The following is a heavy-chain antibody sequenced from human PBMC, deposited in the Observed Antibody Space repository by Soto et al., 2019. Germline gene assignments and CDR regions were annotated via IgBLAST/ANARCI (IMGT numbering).Heavy chain of an antibody. J-gene: IGHJ4*01. Sequence: GGSLRLSCAASGFSFSIYSMNWVRQSPGKGLEWVSYISGSSSAKNYADSVKGRFTVSRDNARNSLYLQLNSLRDEDTAVYFCVRAAVGISEVDAGQWGDGTLVTIA. V-gene: IGHV3-48*02. CDR3: VRAAVGISEVDAGQ. CDR1: GFSFSIYS. D-gene: IGHD2-8*01. CDR2: ISGSSSAK.